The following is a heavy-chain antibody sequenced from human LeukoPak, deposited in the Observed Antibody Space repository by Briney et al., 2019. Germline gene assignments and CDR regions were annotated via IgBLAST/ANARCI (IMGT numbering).Heavy chain of an antibody. CDR2: INPNSGGT. Sequence: ASVTVSCTASGYTFTGYYMHWVRQAPGQGLEWMGWINPNSGGTNYAQKFQGRVTMTRDTSISTAYMELSRLRSDDTAVYYCARAGSSWYVYFDYWGQGTLVTVSS. V-gene: IGHV1-2*02. D-gene: IGHD6-13*01. J-gene: IGHJ4*02. CDR3: ARAGSSWYVYFDY. CDR1: GYTFTGYY.